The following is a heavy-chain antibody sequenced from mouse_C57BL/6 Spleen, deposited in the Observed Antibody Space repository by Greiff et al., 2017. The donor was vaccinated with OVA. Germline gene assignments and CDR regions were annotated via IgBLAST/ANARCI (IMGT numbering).Heavy chain of an antibody. V-gene: IGHV1-50*01. Sequence: QVQLQQPGAELVKPGASVKLSCKASGYTFTSYWMQWVQQRPGQGLEWIGEIDPSDSSTNYNKKFKGQATLTVDTTYSTAYIQLSSLTSEDSAVYYCARSGNRSSYYAMDYWGQGTSVTVSS. CDR2: IDPSDSST. J-gene: IGHJ4*01. D-gene: IGHD1-1*01. CDR1: GYTFTSYW. CDR3: ARSGNRSSYYAMDY.